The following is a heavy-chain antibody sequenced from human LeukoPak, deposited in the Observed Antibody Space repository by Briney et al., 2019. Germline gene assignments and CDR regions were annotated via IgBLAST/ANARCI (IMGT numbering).Heavy chain of an antibody. CDR3: ARDAGIAAAGTQTPVDY. CDR2: INPSGGGT. V-gene: IGHV1-46*01. J-gene: IGHJ4*02. CDR1: GYTFTRYY. Sequence: ASVKVSCKASGYTFTRYYMHWVRQAPGQRLEWMGIINPSGGGTNYAQEFQGRVSMTSDTSTSTVYMELSSLRSEDTAVYYCARDAGIAAAGTQTPVDYWGQGTLVTVSS. D-gene: IGHD6-13*01.